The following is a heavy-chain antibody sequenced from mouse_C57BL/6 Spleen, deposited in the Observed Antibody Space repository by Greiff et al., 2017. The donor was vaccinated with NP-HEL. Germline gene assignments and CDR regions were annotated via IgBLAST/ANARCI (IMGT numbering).Heavy chain of an antibody. CDR1: GYTFTSYW. CDR2: ICPGSGST. CDR3: ARPPYYYGSSPFDY. J-gene: IGHJ2*01. Sequence: VQLQQPGAELVKPGASVKMSCKASGYTFTSYWITWVKQRPGQGLEWIGDICPGSGSTNYNEKFKSKATLTVDTTSSTAYMQLSRLTSEDSAVYYSARPPYYYGSSPFDYWGQGTTLTVSS. D-gene: IGHD1-1*01. V-gene: IGHV1-55*01.